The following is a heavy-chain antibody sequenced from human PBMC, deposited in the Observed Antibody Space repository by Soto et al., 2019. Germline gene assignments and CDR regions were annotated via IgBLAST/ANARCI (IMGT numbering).Heavy chain of an antibody. V-gene: IGHV5-10-1*01. D-gene: IGHD5-12*01. CDR1: GYSFTSYW. J-gene: IGHJ5*02. Sequence: GESLKISCKGSGYSFTSYWISWVRQMPGKGLEWMGRIDPSDSYTNYSPSFQGHVTISADKSISTAYLQWSSLKASDTAMYYCARRREMATIRGAPNWFDPWGQGTLVTVSS. CDR2: IDPSDSYT. CDR3: ARRREMATIRGAPNWFDP.